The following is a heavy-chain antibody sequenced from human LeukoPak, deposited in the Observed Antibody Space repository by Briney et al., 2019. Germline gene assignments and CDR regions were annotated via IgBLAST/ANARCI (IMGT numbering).Heavy chain of an antibody. CDR2: IIPIFGTA. CDR1: GGTFSSYA. CDR3: ARLYYYDSSGYGDDY. V-gene: IGHV1-69*13. J-gene: IGHJ4*02. Sequence: ASVKVSCKASGGTFSSYAISWVRQAPGQGLEWMGGIIPIFGTANYAQKFQGRVTITADESTSTAYMELSSLRSEDTAVYYCARLYYYDSSGYGDDYWGQRTLVTVSS. D-gene: IGHD3-22*01.